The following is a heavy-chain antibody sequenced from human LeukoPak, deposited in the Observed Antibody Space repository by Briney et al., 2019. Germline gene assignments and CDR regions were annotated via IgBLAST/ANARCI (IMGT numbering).Heavy chain of an antibody. CDR2: IRYDGSNK. CDR3: ARIAANFWSGYFDY. Sequence: GGSLRLSCAASGFTFSSYGMHWVRQAPGKGLEWVAFIRYDGSNKYYADSVKGRFTISRDNAKNSLYLQMNSLRAEDTAVYYCARIAANFWSGYFDYWGQGTLVTVSS. J-gene: IGHJ4*02. CDR1: GFTFSSYG. V-gene: IGHV3-30*02. D-gene: IGHD3-3*01.